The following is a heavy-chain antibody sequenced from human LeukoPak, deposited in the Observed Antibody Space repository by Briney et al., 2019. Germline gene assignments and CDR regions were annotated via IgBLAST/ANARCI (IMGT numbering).Heavy chain of an antibody. D-gene: IGHD3-10*01. Sequence: PGGSLRLSCAASGFTFDDYAMHWARQAPGKGLEWVSLISGDGGSTYYADSVKGRFTISRDNSKNSLYLQMNSLRTEDTALYYCAKDGDYYGSGSYGYWGQGTLVTVSS. CDR3: AKDGDYYGSGSYGY. CDR1: GFTFDDYA. CDR2: ISGDGGST. J-gene: IGHJ4*02. V-gene: IGHV3-43*02.